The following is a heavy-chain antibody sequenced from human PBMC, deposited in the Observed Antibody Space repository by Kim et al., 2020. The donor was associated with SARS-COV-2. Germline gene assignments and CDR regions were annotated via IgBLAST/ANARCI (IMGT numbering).Heavy chain of an antibody. V-gene: IGHV3-13*04. D-gene: IGHD1-1*01. CDR2: IGTAGDT. CDR1: GFTFSSYD. CDR3: ARSRTDGDGTTYDY. J-gene: IGHJ4*02. Sequence: GGSLRLSCAASGFTFSSYDMHWVRQATGKGLEWVSAIGTAGDTYYPGSVKGRFTISRENAKNSLYLQMNSLRAGDTAVYYCARSRTDGDGTTYDYWGQGTLVTVSS.